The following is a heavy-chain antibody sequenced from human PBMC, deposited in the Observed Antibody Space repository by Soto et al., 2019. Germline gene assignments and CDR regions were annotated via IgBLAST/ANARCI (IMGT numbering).Heavy chain of an antibody. CDR2: IKSKTDGGTT. V-gene: IGHV3-15*01. CDR3: TTDLVEMAKYYFDY. CDR1: GFTFSNAW. D-gene: IGHD2-2*01. Sequence: EVQLVESGGGLVKPGGSLRLSCAASGFTFSNAWMSWVRQAPGKGLEWVGRIKSKTDGGTTDYAAPVKGRFTISRDHSKNTLYLQMNSLKTEDTAVYYCTTDLVEMAKYYFDYWGQGTLVTVSS. J-gene: IGHJ4*02.